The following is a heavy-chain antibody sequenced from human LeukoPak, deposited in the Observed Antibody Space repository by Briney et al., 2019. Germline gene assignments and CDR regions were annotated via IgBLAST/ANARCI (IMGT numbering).Heavy chain of an antibody. CDR2: ISDSDYNT. V-gene: IGHV3-23*01. J-gene: IGHJ6*02. CDR1: GFTFSSSV. D-gene: IGHD1-26*01. CDR3: AKGAGSAWMDV. Sequence: GGPLSLFCEAFGFTFSSSVMSGVRQSPGKGLEWVSSISDSDYNTYHADSVKGRFTISRDSSRNSMYLQMNSLRAEDTAVYYCAKGAGSAWMDVWGQGTTVIVSS.